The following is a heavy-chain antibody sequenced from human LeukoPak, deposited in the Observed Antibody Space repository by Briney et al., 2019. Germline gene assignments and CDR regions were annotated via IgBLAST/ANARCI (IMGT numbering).Heavy chain of an antibody. Sequence: SVKVSCKASGGTFSSYAISWVRQAPGQGLEWMGGIIPIFGTANYALKFQGRVTITTDESTSTAYMELSSLRSEDTAVYYCARGRYQLLSAFDIWGQGTMVTVSS. D-gene: IGHD2-2*01. CDR2: IIPIFGTA. V-gene: IGHV1-69*05. J-gene: IGHJ3*02. CDR1: GGTFSSYA. CDR3: ARGRYQLLSAFDI.